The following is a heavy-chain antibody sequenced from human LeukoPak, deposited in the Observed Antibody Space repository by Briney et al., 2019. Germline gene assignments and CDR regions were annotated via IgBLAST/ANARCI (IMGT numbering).Heavy chain of an antibody. D-gene: IGHD1-26*01. V-gene: IGHV1-2*02. J-gene: IGHJ6*03. CDR3: ARRGSYYDFLGYYHYYMDV. CDR1: GYTFTGYY. Sequence: ASVKVSCKASGYTFTGYYMHWVRQAPGQGLEWMGWINPNSGGTNYAQKFQGRVTMTRDTSISTAYMELSRLRSDDTAVYYCARRGSYYDFLGYYHYYMDVWGKGTTVTVSS. CDR2: INPNSGGT.